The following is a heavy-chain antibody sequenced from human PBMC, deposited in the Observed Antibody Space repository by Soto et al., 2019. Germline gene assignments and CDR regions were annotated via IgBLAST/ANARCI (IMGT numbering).Heavy chain of an antibody. CDR3: ARGLAVAAYYYYYGMDV. J-gene: IGHJ6*02. CDR2: INHSGST. CDR1: GGSFSGYY. V-gene: IGHV4-34*01. D-gene: IGHD2-15*01. Sequence: PSETLSLTCAVYGGSFSGYYWSWRRQPPGKGLEWIGEINHSGSTNYNPSLKSRVTISVDTSKNQFSLKLSSVTAADTAVYYCARGLAVAAYYYYYGMDVWGQGITVTVSS.